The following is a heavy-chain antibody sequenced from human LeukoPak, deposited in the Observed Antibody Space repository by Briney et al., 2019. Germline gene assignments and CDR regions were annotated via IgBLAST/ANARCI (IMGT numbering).Heavy chain of an antibody. D-gene: IGHD6-6*01. CDR3: ARWQYTISSGWFDP. CDR2: IYYSGGT. Sequence: SETLSLTCTLSGGSISSRYWSWIRPPPGKGLEWIGSIYYSGGTNYNPSLQSRVTISVDTSKIQFSLKLSSVTAADTAVYYCARWQYTISSGWFDPWGQGTLVTVSS. V-gene: IGHV4-59*08. CDR1: GGSISSRY. J-gene: IGHJ5*02.